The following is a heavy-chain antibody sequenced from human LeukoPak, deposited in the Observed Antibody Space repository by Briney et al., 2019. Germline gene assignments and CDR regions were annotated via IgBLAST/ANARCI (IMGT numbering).Heavy chain of an antibody. CDR1: GGTFSSYA. CDR2: IIPIFGTA. D-gene: IGHD6-19*01. V-gene: IGHV1-69*05. Sequence: SVKVSFKASGGTFSSYAISWVRQAPGQGLEWMGGIIPIFGTANYAQKFQGRVTITTDESTSTAYMELSSLRSEDTAVYYCARSSNGWYGTVDYWGQGTLVTVSS. CDR3: ARSSNGWYGTVDY. J-gene: IGHJ4*02.